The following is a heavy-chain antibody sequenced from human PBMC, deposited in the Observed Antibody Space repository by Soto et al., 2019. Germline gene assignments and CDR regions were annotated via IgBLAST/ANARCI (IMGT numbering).Heavy chain of an antibody. CDR2: IIPIFVTA. D-gene: IGHD6-13*01. J-gene: IGHJ5*02. CDR1: GGTFSSYA. Sequence: QVQLVQSGAEVKKPGSSVKVSCKASGGTFSSYAISWVRQAPGQGLEWMGGIIPIFVTANYAQKFQGRGTITAYESTSTAYMELCSLRCEDTAVYYCVRSESIAAADTEGAWFDPWGQGTLVTVSS. CDR3: VRSESIAAADTEGAWFDP. V-gene: IGHV1-69*01.